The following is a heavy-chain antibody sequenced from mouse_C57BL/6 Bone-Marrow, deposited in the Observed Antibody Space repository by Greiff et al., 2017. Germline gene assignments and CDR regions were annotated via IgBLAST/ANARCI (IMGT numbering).Heavy chain of an antibody. CDR3: ARTSGRMSTVVATDY. CDR2: SNPYNGGT. CDR1: GYTFTDYY. Sequence: VQLQQSGPVLVKPGASVKMSCKASGYTFTDYYMNWVKQSHGKSLEWIGGSNPYNGGTSYKQKFKGKATLTVDKSSSTAYMELNSLTSEDSAVYYCARTSGRMSTVVATDYWGQGTTLTVSS. D-gene: IGHD1-1*01. J-gene: IGHJ2*01. V-gene: IGHV1-19*01.